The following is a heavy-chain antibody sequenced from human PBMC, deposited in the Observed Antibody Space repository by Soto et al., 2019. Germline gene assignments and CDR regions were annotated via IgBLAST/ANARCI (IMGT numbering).Heavy chain of an antibody. D-gene: IGHD3-22*01. J-gene: IGHJ4*02. V-gene: IGHV3-23*01. CDR1: GFTFSSYA. CDR3: AKDYCNNEDSSGYYFDY. Sequence: GGSLRLSCAASGFTFSSYAMSWVRQAPGKGLEWVSAISGSGGSTYYADSVKGRFTISRDNSKNTLYLQMNSLRAEDTAVYYCAKDYCNNEDSSGYYFDYWGQGTLVTVSS. CDR2: ISGSGGST.